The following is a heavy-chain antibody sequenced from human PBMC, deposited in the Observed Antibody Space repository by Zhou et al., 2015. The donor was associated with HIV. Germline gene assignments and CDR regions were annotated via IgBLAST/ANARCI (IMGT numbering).Heavy chain of an antibody. D-gene: IGHD6-19*01. Sequence: EVQLLESGGRHDTAWGGSLRLSCATSGFSFTNYAMTWVRQGPGKGLEWVSIISGSGGSKDYGDSVKGRFTISRDMSKNMVYLQMNNLRADDTAVYYCAKGGSSVAGTSLHFDYWGQGTLVTVSS. CDR3: AKGGSSVAGTSLHFDY. V-gene: IGHV3-23*01. CDR1: GFSFTNYA. CDR2: ISGSGGSK. J-gene: IGHJ4*02.